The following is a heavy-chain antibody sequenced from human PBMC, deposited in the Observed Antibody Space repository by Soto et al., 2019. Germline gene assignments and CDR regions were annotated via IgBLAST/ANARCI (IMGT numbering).Heavy chain of an antibody. CDR2: IYWDDDK. Sequence: QITLKESGPTLVKPTQTLTLTCTFSGFSLSTSGVGVGWIRQPPGKALEWLALIYWDDDKRSSPSLKSRLTINKATSKNQVVRTMTNMDPVDTATYYCARGFYVILTGYPNWFDPWGQGTLVTVSS. J-gene: IGHJ5*02. CDR1: GFSLSTSGVG. V-gene: IGHV2-5*02. CDR3: ARGFYVILTGYPNWFDP. D-gene: IGHD3-9*01.